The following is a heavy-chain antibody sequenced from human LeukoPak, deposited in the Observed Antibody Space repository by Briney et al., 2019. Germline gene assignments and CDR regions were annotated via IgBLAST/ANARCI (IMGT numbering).Heavy chain of an antibody. Sequence: GASVKVSCKASGYTFTGYYMHWVRQAPGQGLEWMGWINPNSGGTNYAQKFQGRVTMTRDTSISTAYMELSRLRSDDTAVYYCARESIVVVPAAIKYYYYGMDVWGQGTTVTVSS. D-gene: IGHD2-2*02. CDR2: INPNSGGT. J-gene: IGHJ6*02. CDR1: GYTFTGYY. CDR3: ARESIVVVPAAIKYYYYGMDV. V-gene: IGHV1-2*02.